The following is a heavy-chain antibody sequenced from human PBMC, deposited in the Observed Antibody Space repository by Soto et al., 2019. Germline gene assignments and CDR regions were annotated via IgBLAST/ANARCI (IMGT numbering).Heavy chain of an antibody. CDR3: AKFWGPMAALFDDY. V-gene: IGHV3-30*18. CDR1: GFTFSNFG. J-gene: IGHJ4*02. Sequence: QVQLVESGGGVVQPGRSLRLSCAASGFTFSNFGMHWVRQAPGKGLAWVAAISYDGNIKYYADSVKGRFTSSRDNSKNTLFLQMNSLRAEDTAVYYGAKFWGPMAALFDDYWGQGTLVTVSS. CDR2: ISYDGNIK. D-gene: IGHD3-16*01.